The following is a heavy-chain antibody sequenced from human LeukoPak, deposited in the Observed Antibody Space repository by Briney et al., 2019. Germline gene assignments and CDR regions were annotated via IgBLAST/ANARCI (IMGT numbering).Heavy chain of an antibody. CDR2: MDSSSRYI. J-gene: IGHJ4*02. CDR1: GFTFSSYN. Sequence: PGGALRLSCAASGFTFSSYNMDWVRQAPGKGLEWVSFMDSSSRYIYQADSVKGRFTISRDNAKRSVFLQMNSLRAEDTAVYYCARVGGHCTSTSCPPPDYWGQGTLVTVSS. V-gene: IGHV3-21*01. D-gene: IGHD2-2*01. CDR3: ARVGGHCTSTSCPPPDY.